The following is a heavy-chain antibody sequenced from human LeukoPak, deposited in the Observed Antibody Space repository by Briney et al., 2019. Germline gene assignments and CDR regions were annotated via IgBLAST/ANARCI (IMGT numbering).Heavy chain of an antibody. D-gene: IGHD2-8*01. CDR2: TNEDESAK. CDR1: GFSFRNSW. CDR3: ARGVNRAYDI. Sequence: PGESLRLSCAASGFSFRNSWMAWVRQAPGKGLEWVALTNEDESAKYYVDSVKGRFTISRDNAKSSLFLQMNSLRDEDTAMYYCARGVNRAYDIWGHGTMVTVSS. V-gene: IGHV3-7*01. J-gene: IGHJ3*02.